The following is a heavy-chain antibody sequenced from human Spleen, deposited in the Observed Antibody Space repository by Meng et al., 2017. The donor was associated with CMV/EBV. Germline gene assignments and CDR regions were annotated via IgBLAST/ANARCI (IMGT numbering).Heavy chain of an antibody. V-gene: IGHV3-74*01. CDR1: GFTFSNYW. D-gene: IGHD4-23*01. CDR3: ARDAPVITPHHDAFDV. Sequence: GFTFSNYWMNWVRQVPGKGLVWVSRIDNDGSTTDYADSVKGRFTISRDNAKSTLYLQMNSLRAEDTAVYYCARDAPVITPHHDAFDVWGQGTLVTVSS. J-gene: IGHJ3*01. CDR2: IDNDGSTT.